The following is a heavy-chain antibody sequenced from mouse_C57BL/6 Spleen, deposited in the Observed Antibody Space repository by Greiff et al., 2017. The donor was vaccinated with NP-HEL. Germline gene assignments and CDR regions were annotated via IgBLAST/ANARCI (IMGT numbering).Heavy chain of an antibody. CDR2: IDPTDSET. CDR3: ERGDYYGFAY. D-gene: IGHD1-1*01. J-gene: IGHJ3*01. Sequence: QVQLKQPGAELVRPGSSVKLSCKASGYTFTSYWMHWVKQRPIQGLEWIGNIDPTDSETHYNQKVKDKATLTVDKSSRTAYMQLGSLTSEDSAVYYCERGDYYGFAYWGQGTLVTVSA. V-gene: IGHV1-52*01. CDR1: GYTFTSYW.